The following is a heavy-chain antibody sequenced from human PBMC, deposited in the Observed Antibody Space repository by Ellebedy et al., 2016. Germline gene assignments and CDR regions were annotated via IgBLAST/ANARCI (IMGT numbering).Heavy chain of an antibody. Sequence: ASVKVSCKASGYTFTGYYMHWVRQAPGQGLEWMGWINPNSGGTNYAQKFQGWVTMTRDTSISTAYMELSRLRSDDTAVYYCARERDFMTTVTSNYYYGMDVWGQGTTVTVSS. CDR2: INPNSGGT. J-gene: IGHJ6*02. CDR3: ARERDFMTTVTSNYYYGMDV. V-gene: IGHV1-2*04. CDR1: GYTFTGYY. D-gene: IGHD4-17*01.